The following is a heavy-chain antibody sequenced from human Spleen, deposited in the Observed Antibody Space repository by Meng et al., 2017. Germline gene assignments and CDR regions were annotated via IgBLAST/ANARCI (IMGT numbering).Heavy chain of an antibody. D-gene: IGHD4-11*01. CDR3: ARGPTTMAHDFDY. Sequence: LRLSCTVSGGSISSGNYYWTWIRQHPGKGLEWIGYIYYSGTTYYNPSLKSRVTISVDTSENQFSLKLSSVTAADSAVYYCARGPTTMAHDFDYWGQGTLVTVSS. J-gene: IGHJ4*02. CDR1: GGSISSGNYY. V-gene: IGHV4-31*03. CDR2: IYYSGTT.